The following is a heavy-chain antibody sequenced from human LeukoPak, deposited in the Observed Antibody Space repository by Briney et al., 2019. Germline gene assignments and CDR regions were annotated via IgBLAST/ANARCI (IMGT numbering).Heavy chain of an antibody. CDR2: ISPNGNSK. J-gene: IGHJ4*02. CDR1: GFTFTNYA. CDR3: VKNMVRGVILLGYFDY. Sequence: PGGSLRLSCAASGFTFTNYALSWVRQAPGKGLEYVSAISPNGNSKYYADSVKGRFTISRDNSKNMLYLEMSSLRPEDTAVYFCVKNMVRGVILLGYFDYWGQGTLVTVSS. D-gene: IGHD3-10*01. V-gene: IGHV3-64D*06.